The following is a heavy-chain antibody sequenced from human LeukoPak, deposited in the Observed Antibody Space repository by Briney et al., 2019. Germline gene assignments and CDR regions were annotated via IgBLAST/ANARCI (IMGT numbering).Heavy chain of an antibody. Sequence: GGSLRLSCAASGFTFSNAWMSWVRQAPGKGLEWVSGFSGSGGSPYYADSVKGRFTISRDNSKNTLYLQMNSLRAEDTAVYYCAKDRWLAHDAFDIWGQGTMVTVSS. CDR2: FSGSGGSP. CDR3: AKDRWLAHDAFDI. D-gene: IGHD6-19*01. CDR1: GFTFSNAW. J-gene: IGHJ3*02. V-gene: IGHV3-23*01.